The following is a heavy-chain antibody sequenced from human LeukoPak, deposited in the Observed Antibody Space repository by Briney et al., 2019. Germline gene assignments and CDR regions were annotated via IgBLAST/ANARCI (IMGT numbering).Heavy chain of an antibody. Sequence: GGSLRLSCAASGFTFSSXXXXXVRQAPGKGXXXXXXIKQDGSEKYYVDSVKGRFTISRDNAKNSLYLQMNSLRAEDTAVYYCASGGTYSSSSFDYWGQGTLVTVSS. CDR3: ASGGTYSSSSFDY. V-gene: IGHV3-7*05. CDR1: GFTFSSXX. CDR2: IKQDGSEK. J-gene: IGHJ4*02. D-gene: IGHD6-13*01.